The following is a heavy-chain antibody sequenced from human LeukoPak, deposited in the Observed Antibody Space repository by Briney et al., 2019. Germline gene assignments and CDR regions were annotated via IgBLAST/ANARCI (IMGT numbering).Heavy chain of an antibody. J-gene: IGHJ4*02. CDR1: GGTFSSYA. V-gene: IGHV1-69*13. Sequence: SVKVSCKASGGTFSSYAISWVRQAPGQGLEWMGGIIPIFGTANYAQKFQGRVTITADESTSTAYMELSSLRSEDTAVYYCARDRVPGRPGYYFDYWGQGTLVTVSS. CDR3: ARDRVPGRPGYYFDY. D-gene: IGHD6-25*01. CDR2: IIPIFGTA.